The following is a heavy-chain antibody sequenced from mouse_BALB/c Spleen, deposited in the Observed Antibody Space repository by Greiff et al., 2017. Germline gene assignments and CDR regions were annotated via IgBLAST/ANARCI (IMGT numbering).Heavy chain of an antibody. CDR2: ISSGGSYT. Sequence: EVQLVESGGGLVKPGGSLKLSCAASGFTFSSYTMSWVRQTPEKRLEWVATISSGGSYTYYPDSVKGRFTISRDNAKNTLYLQMSSLKSEDTAMYYCTRGETARATSVAYWGQGTLVTVSA. D-gene: IGHD3-2*01. J-gene: IGHJ3*01. CDR3: TRGETARATSVAY. V-gene: IGHV5-6-4*01. CDR1: GFTFSSYT.